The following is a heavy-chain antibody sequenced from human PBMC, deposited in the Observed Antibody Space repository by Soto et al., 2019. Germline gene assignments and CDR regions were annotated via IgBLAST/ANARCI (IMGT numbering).Heavy chain of an antibody. D-gene: IGHD1-7*01. CDR2: ISYDGSNK. CDR1: AFTLSSYA. V-gene: IGHV3-30-3*01. J-gene: IGHJ6*03. CDR3: AGTTSLQWYYMDV. Sequence: GGSMRLSCPASAFTLSSYAMHCVRQAPGKGLEWVAVISYDGSNKYYADSVKGRFTISRDNSKNSLYLQMNSLRAEDTAVYYCAGTTSLQWYYMDVWGKGTTVTVSX.